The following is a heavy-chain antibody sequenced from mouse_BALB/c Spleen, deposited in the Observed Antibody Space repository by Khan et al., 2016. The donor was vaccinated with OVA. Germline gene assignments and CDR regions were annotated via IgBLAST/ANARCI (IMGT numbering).Heavy chain of an antibody. CDR1: GFTFTDYV. D-gene: IGHD3-1*01. CDR2: IFPGCVSL. Sequence: QVRLQQSGPVLVKPGASVKMSCKASGFTFTDYVINWVRLTTGQGLEWIGQIFPGCVSLYYSARLKDKATLTLDNYSYKAYLHLSSPTSADSAFSFCARSGYGGLAYWGQGTTLTVSS. CDR3: ARSGYGGLAY. V-gene: IGHV1-75*01. J-gene: IGHJ2*01.